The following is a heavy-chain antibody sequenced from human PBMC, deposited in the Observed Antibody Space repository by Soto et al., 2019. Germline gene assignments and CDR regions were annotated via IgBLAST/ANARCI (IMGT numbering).Heavy chain of an antibody. CDR1: GFPFSTYD. CDR2: ISGSDQST. CDR3: VKGGWLDE. Sequence: EVQLLESGGGLVQPGGSLRLSCAASGFPFSTYDMSWVRQAPGKGLEWVSVISGSDQSTYYADSLNGRFTISRDNSKKPLYLQMDRLRVEDTAVYHCVKGGWLDEWGQGTLVTVSS. J-gene: IGHJ4*02. D-gene: IGHD5-12*01. V-gene: IGHV3-23*01.